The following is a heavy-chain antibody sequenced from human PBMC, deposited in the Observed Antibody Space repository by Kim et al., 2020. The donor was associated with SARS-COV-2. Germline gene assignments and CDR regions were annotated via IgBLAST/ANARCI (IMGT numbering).Heavy chain of an antibody. CDR2: VFSSWTT. CDR1: DGSINNYY. D-gene: IGHD3-22*01. J-gene: IGHJ4*02. Sequence: SETLSLTCTVSDGSINNYYWSWFRQPPGKGLEWIGYVFSSWTTNYNPSLESRLTMSVDPSKNQFSLRLKSVTAADTAVYYGARRDPRGYYSLWGRGSLVT. CDR3: ARRDPRGYYSL. V-gene: IGHV4-59*13.